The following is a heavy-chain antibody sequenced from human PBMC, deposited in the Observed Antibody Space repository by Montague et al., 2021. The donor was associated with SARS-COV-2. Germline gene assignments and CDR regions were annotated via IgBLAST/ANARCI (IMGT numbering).Heavy chain of an antibody. CDR2: IHHGGST. Sequence: SETLSLTCAVHGGSFSTYSWYWIRQPPGKGLEWIGEIHHGGSTNYNPSLKSRVTISADTSTYQFCLKLTFVAAADTAVYYCARLGDGVVPSHILGVGPYYSYYYMDVWGKGTTVTVSS. CDR3: ARLGDGVVPSHILGVGPYYSYYYMDV. V-gene: IGHV4-34*01. D-gene: IGHD2-15*01. J-gene: IGHJ6*03. CDR1: GGSFSTYS.